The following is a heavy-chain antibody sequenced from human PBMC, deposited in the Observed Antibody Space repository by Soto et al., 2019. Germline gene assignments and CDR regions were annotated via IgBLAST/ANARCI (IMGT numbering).Heavy chain of an antibody. CDR1: GYNFADYW. J-gene: IGHJ4*02. Sequence: ESLKISCQGSGYNFADYWIAWVRHMPGKGLESMGIIYPDDSDIRYSPSFQGQVTISADRSVSTAYLQWSSLEASDTAMYYCARTSIAGIRGFFDYWGQGTLVTVSS. V-gene: IGHV5-51*01. CDR2: IYPDDSDI. D-gene: IGHD2-21*01. CDR3: ARTSIAGIRGFFDY.